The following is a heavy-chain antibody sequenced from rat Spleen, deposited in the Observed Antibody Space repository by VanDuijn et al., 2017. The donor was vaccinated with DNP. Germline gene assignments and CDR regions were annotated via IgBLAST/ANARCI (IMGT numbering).Heavy chain of an antibody. D-gene: IGHD1-10*01. CDR3: TRITPFDY. J-gene: IGHJ2*01. CDR2: ISIKTHTYAS. Sequence: EVQVVESGGGLVQPRESLKLSCAASGFDFNTYAMTWVRQAPGKGLDWIASISIKTHTYASLYADSVRERFTISRDDSQSMVYLQMDDLKTEDTALYYCTRITPFDYWGQGVMVTVSS. CDR1: GFDFNTYA. V-gene: IGHV10-4*01.